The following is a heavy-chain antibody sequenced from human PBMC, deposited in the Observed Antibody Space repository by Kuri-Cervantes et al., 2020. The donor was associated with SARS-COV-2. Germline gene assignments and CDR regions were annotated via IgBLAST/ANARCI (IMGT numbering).Heavy chain of an antibody. V-gene: IGHV3-48*03. D-gene: IGHD3-3*01. J-gene: IGHJ4*02. CDR1: GFTFSSYE. CDR3: ARTYDFWSGYSSALIDY. CDR2: ISSGGSTI. Sequence: GESLKISCAASGFTFSSYEMNWVRQAPGKGLEWVSYISSGGSTIYYADSVKGRFTISRDNAKNSLYLQMNSLRAEDTAVYYCARTYDFWSGYSSALIDYWGQGTLVTVSS.